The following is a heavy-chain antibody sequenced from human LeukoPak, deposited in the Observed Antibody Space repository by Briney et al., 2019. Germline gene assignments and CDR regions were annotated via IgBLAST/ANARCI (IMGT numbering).Heavy chain of an antibody. J-gene: IGHJ4*02. CDR3: ARGYRIQLWLPPPGH. V-gene: IGHV1-46*01. Sequence: ASVKVSCKASGYTFTSYYMHWVRQAPGQGLEWMGIINPSGGSTSYAQKFQGRVTMTRDTSTSTVYMELSSLRSEDTAVYYCARGYRIQLWLPPPGHWGQGTLVTVSS. CDR1: GYTFTSYY. D-gene: IGHD5-18*01. CDR2: INPSGGST.